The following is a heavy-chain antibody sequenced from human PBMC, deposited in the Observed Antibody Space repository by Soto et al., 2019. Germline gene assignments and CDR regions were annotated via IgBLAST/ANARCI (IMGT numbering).Heavy chain of an antibody. D-gene: IGHD6-19*01. V-gene: IGHV3-30*18. CDR1: GFTFSSYG. J-gene: IGHJ4*02. CDR2: TSYDGSNK. CDR3: AKGEQWLVTSFFDY. Sequence: LRLSCAACGFTFSSYGMHWVRQAPGKGLEWVAVTSYDGSNKYYADSVNCRFTISRDNSKNTLYLQMNSLRAEDTAVYYCAKGEQWLVTSFFDYWGQRTLVTVSS.